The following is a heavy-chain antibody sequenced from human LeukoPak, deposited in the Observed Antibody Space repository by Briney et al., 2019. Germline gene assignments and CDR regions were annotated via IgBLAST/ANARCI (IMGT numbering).Heavy chain of an antibody. CDR3: AKVVRFGELLSNTPAFDY. D-gene: IGHD3-10*01. Sequence: GVSLRLSCAASGFTFSSYGMHWVRQAPGKGLEWVAVISYDGSNKYYADSVKGRFTISRDNSKNTLYLQMNSLRAEDTAVYYCAKVVRFGELLSNTPAFDYWGQGTLVTVSS. J-gene: IGHJ4*02. V-gene: IGHV3-30*18. CDR2: ISYDGSNK. CDR1: GFTFSSYG.